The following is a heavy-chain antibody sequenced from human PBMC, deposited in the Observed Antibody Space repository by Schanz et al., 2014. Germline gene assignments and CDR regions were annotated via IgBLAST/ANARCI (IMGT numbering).Heavy chain of an antibody. D-gene: IGHD3-3*01. CDR1: GYIFINSG. J-gene: IGHJ4*02. V-gene: IGHV1-18*01. CDR3: ARDRRFFDRSYLYCYDS. CDR2: ISVYNHNK. Sequence: QIQLVQSGPEVKKPGATVKVSCKASGYIFINSGISWVRQAPGQGLEWMGWISVYNHNKEYDQKFQGRVTMTTDTSTSTAYMTLTDLRSDDTAVYYCARDRRFFDRSYLYCYDSWGQGTLVTVSS.